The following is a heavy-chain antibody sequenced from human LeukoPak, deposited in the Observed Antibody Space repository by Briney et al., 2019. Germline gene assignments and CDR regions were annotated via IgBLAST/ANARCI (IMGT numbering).Heavy chain of an antibody. CDR3: ARWETGTPWYFDY. Sequence: GASVKVSCKASGGTFSSYAISWVRQAPGQGLEWMGGIIPIFGTANYAQKFQGRVTITADESTSTAYMGLSSLRSEDTAVYYCARWETGTPWYFDYWGQGTLVTVSS. D-gene: IGHD1-7*01. V-gene: IGHV1-69*13. CDR1: GGTFSSYA. CDR2: IIPIFGTA. J-gene: IGHJ4*02.